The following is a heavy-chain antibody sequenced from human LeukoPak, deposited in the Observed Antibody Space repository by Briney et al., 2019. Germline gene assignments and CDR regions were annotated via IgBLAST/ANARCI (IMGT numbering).Heavy chain of an antibody. V-gene: IGHV3-73*01. CDR3: TRHNRATAMPLDYYYMDV. D-gene: IGHD5-18*01. J-gene: IGHJ6*03. CDR2: IRSKANSYAT. CDR1: GFTFSGSA. Sequence: GGSLRLSCAASGFTFSGSAMHWVRQASGKGLEWVGRIRSKANSYATAYAASVKGRFTISRDDSKNTAYLQMNSLKTEDTAVYYCTRHNRATAMPLDYYYMDVWGKGTTVTVSS.